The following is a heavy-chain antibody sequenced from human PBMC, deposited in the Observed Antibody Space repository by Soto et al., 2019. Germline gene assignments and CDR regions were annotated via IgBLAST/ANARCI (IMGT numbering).Heavy chain of an antibody. J-gene: IGHJ5*02. CDR3: ARGGHSGVFDP. Sequence: GGSLRLSCAASGFTFSSYDMHWVRQATGKGLEWVSAIGTAGDTYYPGSVKGRFTISRENAKNSLYLQMNSLRAGDTAVYYCARGGHSGVFDPWGQGTLVTAPQ. CDR1: GFTFSSYD. CDR2: IGTAGDT. D-gene: IGHD6-13*01. V-gene: IGHV3-13*01.